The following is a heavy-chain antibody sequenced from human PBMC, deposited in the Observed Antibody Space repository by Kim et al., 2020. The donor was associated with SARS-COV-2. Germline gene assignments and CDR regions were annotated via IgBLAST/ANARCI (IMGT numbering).Heavy chain of an antibody. J-gene: IGHJ6*02. D-gene: IGHD6-19*01. CDR3: AKDAVAGEYYYCGMDV. V-gene: IGHV3-43D*03. Sequence: SVKGRFTSTRDNSKKSLYLQMNSLRAEDSALYYCAKDAVAGEYYYCGMDVWGQGTTVTVSS.